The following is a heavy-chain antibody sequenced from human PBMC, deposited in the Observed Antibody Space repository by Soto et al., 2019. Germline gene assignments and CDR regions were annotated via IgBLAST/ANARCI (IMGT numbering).Heavy chain of an antibody. CDR3: AKGLRTTVMTQNYYYYAMDV. D-gene: IGHD4-4*01. V-gene: IGHV3-9*01. CDR1: GFTFDDYA. J-gene: IGHJ6*02. Sequence: EVQLVESGGVLVQPGRSLRLSCAASGFTFDDYAMHWVRQAPGKGLEGVSGISWNSNSIGYADSVKGRFTISRDNAKNSLYLQMNSLRAEDTALYYCAKGLRTTVMTQNYYYYAMDVWGQGTTVTVSS. CDR2: ISWNSNSI.